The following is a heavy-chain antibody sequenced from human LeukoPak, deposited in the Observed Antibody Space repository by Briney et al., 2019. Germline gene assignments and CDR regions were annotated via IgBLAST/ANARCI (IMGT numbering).Heavy chain of an antibody. V-gene: IGHV4-59*01. Sequence: SETLSLTCTVSTGSLSSYYWSWIRQPPGKGLEWIGYIYYSGSTNYNPSLKSRVTISVDTSKNQFSLKLSSVTAADTAVYYCARGSYSSSSFYYYYYGMDVWGQGTTVTVSS. CDR3: ARGSYSSSSFYYYYYGMDV. CDR2: IYYSGST. D-gene: IGHD6-13*01. CDR1: TGSLSSYY. J-gene: IGHJ6*02.